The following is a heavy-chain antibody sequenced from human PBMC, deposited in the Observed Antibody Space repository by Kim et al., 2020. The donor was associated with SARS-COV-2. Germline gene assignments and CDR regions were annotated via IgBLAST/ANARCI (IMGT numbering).Heavy chain of an antibody. J-gene: IGHJ4*01. CDR1: GFTFNSYA. CDR2: VTYNGGNT. V-gene: IGHV3-23*01. D-gene: IGHD1-20*01. Sequence: GGSLRLSCAASGFTFNSYAMSWVRQAPGKGPEWVSLVTYNGGNTYYPDSVKGRFAISRDNSKNTLYLQMNSLRAEDTALYYCAKQENNNWPIFDY. CDR3: AKQENNNWPIFDY.